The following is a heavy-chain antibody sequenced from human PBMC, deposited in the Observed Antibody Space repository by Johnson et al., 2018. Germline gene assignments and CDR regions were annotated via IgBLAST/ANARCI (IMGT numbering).Heavy chain of an antibody. CDR1: GGTFGNYA. V-gene: IGHV1-69*10. CDR3: ATPISAGAECLQH. J-gene: IGHJ1*01. CDR2: VTPILGTP. D-gene: IGHD3-3*01. Sequence: QVQLVQSGSEVRKPGSSVKVSCKASGGTFGNYAISWVRLAPGQGLQWMGGVTPILGTPAYAQIFQARVTITADIFTTTAYMELSSLRSEETAVYYCATPISAGAECLQHWGQGTLVTVSS.